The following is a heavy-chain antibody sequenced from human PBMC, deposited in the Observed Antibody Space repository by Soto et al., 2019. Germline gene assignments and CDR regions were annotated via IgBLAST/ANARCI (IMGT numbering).Heavy chain of an antibody. Sequence: GASVKLSCKASGYTFTSYAMHWVRQAPGQRLEWMGWINAGNGNTKYSQKFQGRVTITRDTSASTAYMELSSLRSEDTAVYYCARWTQRGPFDYWGQGTLVTVSS. CDR3: ARWTQRGPFDY. CDR1: GYTFTSYA. V-gene: IGHV1-3*01. J-gene: IGHJ4*02. CDR2: INAGNGNT.